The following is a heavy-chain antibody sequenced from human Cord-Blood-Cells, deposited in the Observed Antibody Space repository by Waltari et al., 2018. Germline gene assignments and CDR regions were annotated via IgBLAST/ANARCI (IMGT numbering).Heavy chain of an antibody. J-gene: IGHJ3*02. CDR3: AIAAAGYLADAFDI. D-gene: IGHD6-13*01. CDR2: MNPNSGNT. Sequence: QVQLVQSGAEVKKPGASVKVSCTASGYTFTSYYITWVRQDTGQGLEWMGWMNPNSGNTGYAQKFQGRVTMTRNTSISTAYMELSSLRSEDTAVYYCAIAAAGYLADAFDIWGQGTMVTVSS. V-gene: IGHV1-8*01. CDR1: GYTFTSYY.